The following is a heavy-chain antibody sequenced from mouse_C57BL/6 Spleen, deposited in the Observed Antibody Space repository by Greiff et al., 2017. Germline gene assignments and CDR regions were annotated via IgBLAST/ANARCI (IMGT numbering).Heavy chain of an antibody. CDR2: INPYNGGT. D-gene: IGHD2-5*01. CDR1: GYTFTDYY. Sequence: EVQLVESGPVLVKPGASVKMSCKASGYTFTDYYMNWVKQSHGKSLEWIGVINPYNGGTSYNQKFKGKAPLTVDKSSSTACMELNSLTSEDSAVYYCARFAYYSNYIYAMDYWGQGTSVTVSS. CDR3: ARFAYYSNYIYAMDY. V-gene: IGHV1-19*01. J-gene: IGHJ4*01.